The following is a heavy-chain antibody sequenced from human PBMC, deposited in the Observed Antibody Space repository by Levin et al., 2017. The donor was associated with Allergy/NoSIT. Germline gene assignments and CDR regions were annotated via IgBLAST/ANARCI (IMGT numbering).Heavy chain of an antibody. CDR3: ARGEWGVRGAQPRYYYYYMDV. Sequence: KISCKASGGTFSSYAISWVRQAPGQGLEWMGRIIPILGIANYAQKFQGRVTITADKSTSTAYMELSSLRSEDTAVYYCARGEWGVRGAQPRYYYYYMDVWGKGTTVTVSS. CDR1: GGTFSSYA. CDR2: IIPILGIA. V-gene: IGHV1-69*04. D-gene: IGHD3-10*01. J-gene: IGHJ6*03.